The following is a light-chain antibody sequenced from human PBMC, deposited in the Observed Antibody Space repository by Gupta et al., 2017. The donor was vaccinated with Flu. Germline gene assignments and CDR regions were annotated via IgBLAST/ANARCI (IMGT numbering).Light chain of an antibody. CDR2: EVS. CDR1: SSDVGGYNY. J-gene: IGLJ1*01. Sequence: SALTQPASVSGSPGQSITISCTGTSSDVGGYNYVSWYQQHPGKAPKLMIYEVSNRPSGASNRFSGSKSGNTASLTISGLQAEDEADYYCSSYTSSSTLGVFGTGTKVTVL. V-gene: IGLV2-14*01. CDR3: SSYTSSSTLGV.